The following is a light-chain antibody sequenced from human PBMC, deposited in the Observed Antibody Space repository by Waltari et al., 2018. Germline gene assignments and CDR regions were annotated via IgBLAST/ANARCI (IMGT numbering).Light chain of an antibody. CDR1: QSLRRY. J-gene: IGKJ1*01. CDR3: QQRSNWPGT. Sequence: EIVLTQSPATLSLSPVERATLSCRASQSLRRYLAWYQQKPGQAPRLLIYDVSNRATGIPARFSGSGSGTDFTLTISSLEPEDFAVYYCQQRSNWPGTFGQGTRVEIK. CDR2: DVS. V-gene: IGKV3-11*01.